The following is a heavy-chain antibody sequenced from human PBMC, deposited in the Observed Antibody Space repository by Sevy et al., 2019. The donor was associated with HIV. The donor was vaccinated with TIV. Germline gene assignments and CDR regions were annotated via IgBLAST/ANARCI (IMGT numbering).Heavy chain of an antibody. V-gene: IGHV3-48*02. Sequence: GGSRRLSCAASGFTFSSYSMNWVRQAPGKGLEYLSYITSSSRSIYYADSVKGRFTISRDNAKNSLYLQMNSLRDEDTAVYYCARDYKYAFDIWGQGTMVTVSS. J-gene: IGHJ3*02. CDR3: ARDYKYAFDI. CDR2: ITSSSRSI. CDR1: GFTFSSYS. D-gene: IGHD3-10*01.